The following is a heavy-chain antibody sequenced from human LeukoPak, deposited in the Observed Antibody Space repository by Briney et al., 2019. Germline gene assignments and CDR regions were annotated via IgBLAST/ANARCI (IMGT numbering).Heavy chain of an antibody. V-gene: IGHV4-38-2*02. CDR3: ARSDGYGLVGI. CDR1: GYSISSGYY. D-gene: IGHD3-10*01. CDR2: IYSSGST. J-gene: IGHJ3*02. Sequence: SETLSLTCTVSGYSISSGYYWGWIRQPPGKGLEWVGSIYSSGSTYYNPSLKSRVIIIIDTPKNHFSLTLSSVTAADTAVYYCARSDGYGLVGIWGQGTMVTVSS.